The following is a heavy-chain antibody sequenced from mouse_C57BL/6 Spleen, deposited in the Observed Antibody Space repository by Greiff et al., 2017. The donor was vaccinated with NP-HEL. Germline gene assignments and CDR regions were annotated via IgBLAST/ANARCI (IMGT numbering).Heavy chain of an antibody. CDR1: GFTFSSYA. Sequence: EVKLMESGEGLVKPGGSLKLSCAASGFTFSSYAMSWVRQTPEKRLEWVAYISSGGDYIYYVDTVKGRFTISRDNARNTLYLQMSSLKSEDTAMYYCTRDPITTVVATDWYFDVWGTGTTVTVSS. V-gene: IGHV5-9-1*02. CDR2: ISSGGDYI. D-gene: IGHD1-1*01. CDR3: TRDPITTVVATDWYFDV. J-gene: IGHJ1*03.